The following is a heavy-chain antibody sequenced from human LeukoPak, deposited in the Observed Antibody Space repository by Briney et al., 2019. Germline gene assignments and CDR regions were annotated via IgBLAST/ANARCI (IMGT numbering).Heavy chain of an antibody. Sequence: GSSVKVSCKASGGTFSSYAISWERQAPGQWLELMGGIIPIFGTANYAQKFQGRVTITADESTSTAYMELSSLRSEDTAVYYCARYITVGATYQHFDYWGQGTLVAVSS. CDR1: GGTFSSYA. CDR2: IIPIFGTA. J-gene: IGHJ4*02. D-gene: IGHD1-26*01. V-gene: IGHV1-69*01. CDR3: ARYITVGATYQHFDY.